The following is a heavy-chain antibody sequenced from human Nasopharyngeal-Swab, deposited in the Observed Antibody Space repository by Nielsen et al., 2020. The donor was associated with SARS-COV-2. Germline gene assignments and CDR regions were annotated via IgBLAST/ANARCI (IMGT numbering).Heavy chain of an antibody. CDR3: AREGYYDSSGYSYFDY. D-gene: IGHD3-22*01. CDR1: GFTFSSYW. Sequence: GGSLRLSCAASGFTFSSYWMHWVRQAPGKGLVWVSRINSDGSSTSYADSVKGRFTIPRDNAKNTLYLQMNSLRAEDTAVYYCAREGYYDSSGYSYFDYWGQGTLVTVSS. J-gene: IGHJ4*02. V-gene: IGHV3-74*01. CDR2: INSDGSST.